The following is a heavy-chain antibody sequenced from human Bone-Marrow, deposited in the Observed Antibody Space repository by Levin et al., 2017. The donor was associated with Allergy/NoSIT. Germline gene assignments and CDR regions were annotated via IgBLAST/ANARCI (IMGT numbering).Heavy chain of an antibody. D-gene: IGHD6-13*01. Sequence: GESLKISCAASGFTFSSYAMSWVRQAPGKGLEWVSAISGSGGSTYYADSVKGRFTISRDNSKNTLYLQMNSLRAEDTAVYYCAKDRIAAVPDQNWGQGTLVTVSS. J-gene: IGHJ4*02. CDR2: ISGSGGST. CDR3: AKDRIAAVPDQN. V-gene: IGHV3-23*01. CDR1: GFTFSSYA.